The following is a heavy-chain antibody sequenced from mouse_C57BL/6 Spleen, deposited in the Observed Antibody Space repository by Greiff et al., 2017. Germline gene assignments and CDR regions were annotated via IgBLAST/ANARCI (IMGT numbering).Heavy chain of an antibody. CDR2: ISSGGSYT. CDR1: GFTFSSYG. J-gene: IGHJ4*01. V-gene: IGHV5-6*01. CDR3: ARRAYDGYWGLAMDY. Sequence: EVQGVESGGDLVKPGGSLKLSCAASGFTFSSYGMSWVRQTPDKRLEWVATISSGGSYTYYPDSVKGRFTISRDNAKNTLYLQMSSLKSEDTAMYYWARRAYDGYWGLAMDYWGQGTSGTVSS. D-gene: IGHD2-3*01.